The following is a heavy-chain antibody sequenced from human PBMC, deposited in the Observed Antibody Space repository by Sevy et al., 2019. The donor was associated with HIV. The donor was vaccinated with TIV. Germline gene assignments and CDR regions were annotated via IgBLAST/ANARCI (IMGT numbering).Heavy chain of an antibody. CDR3: VNDLAKTRHY. Sequence: GGSLRLSCVVSGFTFSDYWLSWVRQAPGKGLEWVANIDQDGNQKYYVDFVKGRFTISRDNAKNSLYLHMNSLRSEDAAVYYCVNDLAKTRHYWGQGTLVTVSS. V-gene: IGHV3-7*01. CDR2: IDQDGNQK. D-gene: IGHD1-1*01. J-gene: IGHJ4*02. CDR1: GFTFSDYW.